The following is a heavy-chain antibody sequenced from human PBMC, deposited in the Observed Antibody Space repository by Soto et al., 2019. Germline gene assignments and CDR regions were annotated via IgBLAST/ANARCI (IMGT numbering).Heavy chain of an antibody. CDR3: ARDSYSSSWYPSYYYYGMDV. CDR1: GFTFSSYS. J-gene: IGHJ6*02. D-gene: IGHD6-13*01. V-gene: IGHV3-21*01. Sequence: GGSLRLSCAASGFTFSSYSMNWVRQAPGKGLEWVSSISSSSSYIYYADSVKGRFTISRDNAKNSLNLQMNCLRAEDTAVYYCARDSYSSSWYPSYYYYGMDVWGQGTTVTVSS. CDR2: ISSSSSYI.